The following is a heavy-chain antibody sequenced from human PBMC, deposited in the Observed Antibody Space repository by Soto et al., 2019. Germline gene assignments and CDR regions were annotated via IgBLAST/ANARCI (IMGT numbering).Heavy chain of an antibody. V-gene: IGHV4-38-2*02. D-gene: IGHD6-13*01. Sequence: SETLSLTCTVSGYSISSGYYWGWIRQPPGKGLEWIGSIYHSGSTYYNPSLKSRVTISVDTSKNQFSLKLSSVIAADTAVYYCARPHSSSWYYFDYWGQGTLVTVSS. J-gene: IGHJ4*02. CDR3: ARPHSSSWYYFDY. CDR1: GYSISSGYY. CDR2: IYHSGST.